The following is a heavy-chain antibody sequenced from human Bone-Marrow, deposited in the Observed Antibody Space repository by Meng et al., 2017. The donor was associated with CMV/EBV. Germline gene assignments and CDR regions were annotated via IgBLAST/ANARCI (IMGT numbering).Heavy chain of an antibody. V-gene: IGHV3-30*02. D-gene: IGHD3-3*01. J-gene: IGHJ4*02. Sequence: GGSLRLSCAASGFTFSSYAMHWVRQAPGKGLEWVAFIRYDGSNKYYADSVKGRFTISRDNSKSTLYLQMNSLRAEDTAVYYCANMGTYDFWSGYPPVILWSQGKLVTVSS. CDR1: GFTFSSYA. CDR2: IRYDGSNK. CDR3: ANMGTYDFWSGYPPVIL.